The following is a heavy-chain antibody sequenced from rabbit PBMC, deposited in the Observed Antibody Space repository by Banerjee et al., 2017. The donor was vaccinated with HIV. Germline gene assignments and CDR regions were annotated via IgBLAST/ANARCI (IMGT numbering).Heavy chain of an antibody. CDR3: ARSDNNVHTNGLNL. V-gene: IGHV1S45*01. D-gene: IGHD1-1*01. CDR2: VATGSSGST. CDR1: GFDFSSSYW. Sequence: QEQLEESGGDLVKPEGSLTLTCTASGFDFSSSYWIWWVRQAPGKGLEWIACVATGSSGSTYYASWAKGRLTITKTSSTTVTLQMTSLTAADTATYFCARSDNNVHTNGLNLWGPGTLVTVS. J-gene: IGHJ4*01.